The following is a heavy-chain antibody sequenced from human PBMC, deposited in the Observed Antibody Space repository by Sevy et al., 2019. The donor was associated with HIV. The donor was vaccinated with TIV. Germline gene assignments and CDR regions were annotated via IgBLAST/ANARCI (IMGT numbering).Heavy chain of an antibody. CDR1: GFSISSGAYS. V-gene: IGHV4-30-2*01. CDR3: ARDGGTMTTPGSFDI. J-gene: IGHJ3*02. D-gene: IGHD4-17*01. CDR2: IYHTGNT. Sequence: SETLSLTCAVSGFSISSGAYSWNWIRQPPGKGLEWIGYIYHTGNTYYNPSLKSRITISLDRSKNQFSLRLSSVTAADTAVYFCARDGGTMTTPGSFDIWGQGTMVTVSS.